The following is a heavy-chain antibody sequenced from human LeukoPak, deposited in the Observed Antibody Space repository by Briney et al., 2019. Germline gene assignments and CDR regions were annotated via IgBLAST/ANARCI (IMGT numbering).Heavy chain of an antibody. CDR3: ARVRVLWFGEIDY. Sequence: PGGSLRLSCAASGFTFSSYEMNWVRQAPGKGLEWVSYISSRGSTIYYADSVKGRFTISRDNAKNSLYLQMNSLRAEDTAVYYCARVRVLWFGEIDYWGQGTLVTVSS. CDR1: GFTFSSYE. D-gene: IGHD3-10*01. J-gene: IGHJ4*02. CDR2: ISSRGSTI. V-gene: IGHV3-48*03.